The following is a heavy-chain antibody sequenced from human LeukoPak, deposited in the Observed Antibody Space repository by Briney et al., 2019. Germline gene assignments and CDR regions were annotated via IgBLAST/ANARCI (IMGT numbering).Heavy chain of an antibody. V-gene: IGHV1-3*01. CDR3: SRDRLHCVVNCDSVYYYSLDV. CDR2: INPGNGET. D-gene: IGHD4/OR15-4a*01. Sequence: ASVKVSCKGSGYIFTNYAVQWVRQAPGQSLEWLGWINPGNGETRYSRKFQGRVTMSIDTSATTAYMELDSLTAEDTAIYYCSRDRLHCVVNCDSVYYYSLDVWGQGTTVTVSS. CDR1: GYIFTNYA. J-gene: IGHJ6*02.